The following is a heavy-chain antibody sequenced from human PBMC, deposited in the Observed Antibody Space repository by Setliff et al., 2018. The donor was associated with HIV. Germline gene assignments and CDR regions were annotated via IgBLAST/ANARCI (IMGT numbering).Heavy chain of an antibody. CDR1: GGSLISGGYY. V-gene: IGHV4-31*02. J-gene: IGHJ5*02. D-gene: IGHD4-4*01. Sequence: SETLSLTCSVSGGSLISGGYYWTWIRQRPGKGLEWIGYIYYTGKTYSNPSLSSRLTMSVDTSKNQFTLKLRSVTAADTAVYYCARDLTSNSNCFDPWGQGVLVTSPQ. CDR2: IYYTGKT. CDR3: ARDLTSNSNCFDP.